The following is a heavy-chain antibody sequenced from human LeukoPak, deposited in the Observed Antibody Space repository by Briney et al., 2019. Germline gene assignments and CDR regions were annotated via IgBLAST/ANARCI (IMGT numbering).Heavy chain of an antibody. CDR2: INPNSGGT. V-gene: IGHV1-2*02. D-gene: IGHD3-9*01. J-gene: IGHJ3*02. CDR3: ARGLRVDLDAFDI. Sequence: ASVKVSCKASGYTFTGYYMHWVRQAPGQGLEWMGWINPNSGGTNYAQKFQGRVTMTRNTSISTAYMELSSLRSEDTAVYYCARGLRVDLDAFDIWGQGTMVTVSS. CDR1: GYTFTGYY.